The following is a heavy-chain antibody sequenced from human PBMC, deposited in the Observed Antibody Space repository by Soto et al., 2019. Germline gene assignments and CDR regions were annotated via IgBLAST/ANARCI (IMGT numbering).Heavy chain of an antibody. V-gene: IGHV3-33*01. D-gene: IGHD1-26*01. Sequence: QVQLVESGGGVVQPGRSLRLSCAASGFTFSSYGMHWVRQAPGKGLEWVAVIWYDGSNKYYADSVKGRFTISRDNSKNTLYLQMNSLRAEDTAVYYCAASPVGATDFYYYYGMDVWGQGTTVTVSS. CDR2: IWYDGSNK. J-gene: IGHJ6*02. CDR3: AASPVGATDFYYYYGMDV. CDR1: GFTFSSYG.